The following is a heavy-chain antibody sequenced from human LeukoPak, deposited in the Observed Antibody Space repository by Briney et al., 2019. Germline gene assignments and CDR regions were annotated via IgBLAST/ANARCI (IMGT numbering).Heavy chain of an antibody. Sequence: GASVKVSCKTFGYTFSSYDITWVRQAPGHGLEWMGEMNPNRAKTAYHQKFLGRVTMTWNTSVNTAYMELTSLTSEDTAVYYFARVRLSGSGFDSWGQGTPVTVSS. J-gene: IGHJ5*01. V-gene: IGHV1-8*01. CDR3: ARVRLSGSGFDS. CDR2: MNPNRAKT. CDR1: GYTFSSYD.